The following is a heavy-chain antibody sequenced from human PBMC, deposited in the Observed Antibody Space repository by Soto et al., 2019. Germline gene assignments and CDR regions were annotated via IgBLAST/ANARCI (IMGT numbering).Heavy chain of an antibody. D-gene: IGHD3-16*01. CDR1: RDTFNKYA. V-gene: IGHV1-69*01. J-gene: IGHJ6*02. CDR2: IIPIFSSR. Sequence: QVQLVQSGAEVKKPGSSVKVSCKTSRDTFNKYAFNWVRQAPGQGLEWMGWIIPIFSSRNYAEKFQGRVTITADDSTSTAYMELRGLRFEDTAVYYCARGETYLGFWGQGTTVTVSS. CDR3: ARGETYLGF.